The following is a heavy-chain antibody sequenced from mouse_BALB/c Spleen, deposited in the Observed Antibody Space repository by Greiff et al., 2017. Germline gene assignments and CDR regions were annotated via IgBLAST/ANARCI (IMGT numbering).Heavy chain of an antibody. J-gene: IGHJ2*01. CDR2: IDPANGNT. CDR3: ARWGNYVYFDY. V-gene: IGHV14-3*02. Sequence: VQLKQSGAELVKPGASVKLSCTASGFNIKDTYMHWVKQRPEQGLEWIGRIDPANGNTKYDPKFQGKATITADTSSNTAYMQLSSPTSEDSAVYYCARWGNYVYFDYWGQGTTLTVSS. CDR1: GFNIKDTY. D-gene: IGHD2-1*01.